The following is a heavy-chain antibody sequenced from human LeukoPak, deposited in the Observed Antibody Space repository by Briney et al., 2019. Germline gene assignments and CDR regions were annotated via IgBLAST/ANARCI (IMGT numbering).Heavy chain of an antibody. CDR3: ARSVRKEGSSSGYHY. J-gene: IGHJ4*02. D-gene: IGHD3-22*01. Sequence: GGSLRLSCAASGFTFSSYAMSWVRQAPGQGLEWVSAISGSGGSTYYADSVKGRFTISRDNSKNTLYLQMNSLRAEDTAVYYCARSVRKEGSSSGYHYWGQGTLVTVSS. V-gene: IGHV3-23*01. CDR1: GFTFSSYA. CDR2: ISGSGGST.